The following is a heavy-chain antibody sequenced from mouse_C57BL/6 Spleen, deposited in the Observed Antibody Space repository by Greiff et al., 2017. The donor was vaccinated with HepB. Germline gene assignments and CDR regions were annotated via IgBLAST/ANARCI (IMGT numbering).Heavy chain of an antibody. D-gene: IGHD2-10*01. CDR3: ARRAYFYWYFDV. V-gene: IGHV3-6*01. CDR1: GYSITSGYY. Sequence: EVQLVESGPGLVKPSQSLSLTCSVTGYSITSGYYWNWIRQFPGNKLEWMGYISYDGSNNYNPSLKNRISITRDTSKNQFFLKLNSVTTEDTATYYCARRAYFYWYFDVWGTGTTVTVSS. CDR2: ISYDGSN. J-gene: IGHJ1*03.